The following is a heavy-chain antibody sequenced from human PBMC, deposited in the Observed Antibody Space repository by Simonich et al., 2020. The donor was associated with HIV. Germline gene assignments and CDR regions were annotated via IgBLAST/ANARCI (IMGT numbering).Heavy chain of an antibody. CDR1: GGSFSGYY. J-gene: IGHJ4*02. D-gene: IGHD2-2*01. CDR3: ARGFYQRLYYFDY. V-gene: IGHV4-34*01. CDR2: INHSRST. Sequence: QVQLQQWGAGLLKPSETLSLTCAVSGGSFSGYYWSWIPQPPGKGLGWSGEINHSRSTNNNPSLKSRVTISVDTSKNQFSLKLSSVTAADTAVYYCARGFYQRLYYFDYWGQGTLVTVSS.